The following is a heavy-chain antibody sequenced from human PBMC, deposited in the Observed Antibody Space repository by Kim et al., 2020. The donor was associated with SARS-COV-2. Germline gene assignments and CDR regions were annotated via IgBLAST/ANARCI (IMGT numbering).Heavy chain of an antibody. V-gene: IGHV1-18*01. CDR2: ISAYNGNT. Sequence: ASVKVSCKASGYTFTSYGISWVRQAPGQGLEWMGWISAYNGNTNYAQKLQGRVTMTTDTSTSTAYMELRSLRSDDTAVYYCARAITMVRGVKDNWFDPWGQGTLVTVSS. J-gene: IGHJ5*02. CDR1: GYTFTSYG. CDR3: ARAITMVRGVKDNWFDP. D-gene: IGHD3-10*01.